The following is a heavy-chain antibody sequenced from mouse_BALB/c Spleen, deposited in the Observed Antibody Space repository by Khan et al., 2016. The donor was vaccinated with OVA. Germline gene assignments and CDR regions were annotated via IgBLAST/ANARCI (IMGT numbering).Heavy chain of an antibody. V-gene: IGHV1-7*01. CDR2: INPTSGYT. CDR3: KIDRIDY. J-gene: IGHJ2*01. CDR1: GYTFTTYW. Sequence: QVQLKRSGAALAKPGASVKMSCKASGYTFTTYWMHWVKQRPGQGLEWIGYINPTSGYTDYNEKFKDKATLSADKSSSTAYMQLSRLTSEASAVSYSKIDRIDYWGQGNTVTVSS.